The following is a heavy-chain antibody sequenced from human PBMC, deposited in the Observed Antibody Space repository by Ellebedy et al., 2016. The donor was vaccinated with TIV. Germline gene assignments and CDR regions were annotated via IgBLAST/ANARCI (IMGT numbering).Heavy chain of an antibody. J-gene: IGHJ4*02. CDR3: ARDRRVGIADEFDY. Sequence: ASVKVSXXASGYTFTSYGISWVRQAPGQGLEWMGWISAYNGNTNYAQKLQGRVTITADESTSTAYMELSSLRSEDTAVYYCARDRRVGIADEFDYWGQGTLVTVSS. V-gene: IGHV1-18*04. D-gene: IGHD6-13*01. CDR1: GYTFTSYG. CDR2: ISAYNGNT.